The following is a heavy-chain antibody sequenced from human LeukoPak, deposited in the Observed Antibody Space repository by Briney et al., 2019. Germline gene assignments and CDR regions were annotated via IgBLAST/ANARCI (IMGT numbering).Heavy chain of an antibody. CDR1: GGSFSGYY. J-gene: IGHJ6*03. V-gene: IGHV4-34*01. CDR2: INHSGST. D-gene: IGHD6-13*01. Sequence: SETLSLTCAVYGGSFSGYYWSWIRQPPGKELEWIGEINHSGSTNYNPSLKSRVTISVDTSKNQFSLKLSSVTAADTAVYYCARDYSSSWYYYYYMDVWGKGTTVTVSS. CDR3: ARDYSSSWYYYYYMDV.